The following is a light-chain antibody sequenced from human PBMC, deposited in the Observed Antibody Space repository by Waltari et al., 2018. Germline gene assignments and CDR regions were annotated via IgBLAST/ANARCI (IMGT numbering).Light chain of an antibody. CDR2: STN. CDR3: ALYVGSAMWV. CDR1: SGSVSPHNY. V-gene: IGLV8-61*01. Sequence: QTVVTKEPSFSVSPGGTVTLTCGLSSGSVSPHNYPSWYQQTPGQPPRTLIYSTNTRSSGVPDRFSGSILGSKAALTITGAQADDESDYYCALYVGSAMWVFGGGTKLTVL. J-gene: IGLJ3*02.